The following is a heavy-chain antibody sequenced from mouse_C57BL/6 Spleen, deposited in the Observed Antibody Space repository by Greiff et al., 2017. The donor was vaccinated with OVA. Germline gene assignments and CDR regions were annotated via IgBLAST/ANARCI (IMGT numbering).Heavy chain of an antibody. CDR2: IYPGDGDT. D-gene: IGHD1-1*01. V-gene: IGHV1-82*01. Sequence: VKLQESGPELVKPGASVKISCKASGYAFSSSWMNWVKQRPGKGLEWIGRIYPGDGDTNYNGKFKGKATLTADKSSSTAYMQLSSLTSEDSAVYFCARCHYYGSSYDWYFDVWGTGTTVTVSS. CDR3: ARCHYYGSSYDWYFDV. CDR1: GYAFSSSW. J-gene: IGHJ1*03.